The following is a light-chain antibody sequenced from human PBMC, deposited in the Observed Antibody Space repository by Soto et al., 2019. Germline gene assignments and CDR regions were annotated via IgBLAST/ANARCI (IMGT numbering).Light chain of an antibody. Sequence: QSVLTQPPSVSAAPGQKVTISCSGSSSNIGNNYVSWYQQLPGTAPKFLIYDNNKRPSGIPDRFSGSKSGTSATLGITGLQTGDEADYYCGTWDSGLRAVVFGGGTKLTVL. CDR3: GTWDSGLRAVV. J-gene: IGLJ2*01. V-gene: IGLV1-51*01. CDR1: SSNIGNNY. CDR2: DNN.